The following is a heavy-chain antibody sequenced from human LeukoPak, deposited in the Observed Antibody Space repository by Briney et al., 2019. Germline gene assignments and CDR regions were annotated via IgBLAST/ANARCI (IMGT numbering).Heavy chain of an antibody. Sequence: LTGGSLRLSCAASGFTFSSYAMHRVRQAPGKGLEWVAVISYDGSNKYYADSVKGRFTISRDNSKNTLYMQMNSLRAEDTAVYYCAKSPEGVRDYWGQGTLVTVSS. CDR1: GFTFSSYA. CDR2: ISYDGSNK. J-gene: IGHJ4*02. CDR3: AKSPEGVRDY. D-gene: IGHD2-2*01. V-gene: IGHV3-30-3*02.